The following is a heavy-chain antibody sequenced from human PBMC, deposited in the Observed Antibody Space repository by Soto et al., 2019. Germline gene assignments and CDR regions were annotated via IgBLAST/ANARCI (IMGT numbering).Heavy chain of an antibody. V-gene: IGHV3-64*02. CDR1: GFTFSSYN. J-gene: IGHJ4*02. D-gene: IGHD2-15*01. CDR3: ARARCSSGQCYYFDY. CDR2: ISRSGDRT. Sequence: ESGEGLVQPGGSLRLSCAASGFTFSSYNIHWIRQAPGKGLEFVSAISRSGDRTYYADSVKGRLTITRDNSKNTVWLQMGSLRAEDMAVYYCARARCSSGQCYYFDYWGRGALVSVSS.